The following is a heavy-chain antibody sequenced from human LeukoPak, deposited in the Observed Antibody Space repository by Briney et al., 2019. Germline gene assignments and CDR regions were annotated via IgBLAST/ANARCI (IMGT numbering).Heavy chain of an antibody. D-gene: IGHD3-22*01. Sequence: GGSLRLSCAASGFTFSSYAMSWVRQAPGKGLEWVSAISGSGGSTYYADSVKGRFTISRDNYKNTLYLQMNSLRAEDTAVYYCAKRPIMIVVALFDYWGQGTLVTVSS. J-gene: IGHJ4*02. V-gene: IGHV3-23*01. CDR1: GFTFSSYA. CDR3: AKRPIMIVVALFDY. CDR2: ISGSGGST.